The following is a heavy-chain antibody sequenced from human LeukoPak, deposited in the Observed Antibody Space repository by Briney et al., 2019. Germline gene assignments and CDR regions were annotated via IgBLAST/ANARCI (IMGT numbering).Heavy chain of an antibody. CDR1: GYPFTGYY. D-gene: IGHD5-12*01. Sequence: ASVKVSCKASGYPFTGYYMHWVRQAPGQGLECMGWINPNSGGTNYAQKFQGRVTMTRDTSSSTAYMELSRLRSDDTAVYYCARDRAVATIGGVDYWGQGTLVTVSS. CDR2: INPNSGGT. V-gene: IGHV1-2*02. J-gene: IGHJ4*02. CDR3: ARDRAVATIGGVDY.